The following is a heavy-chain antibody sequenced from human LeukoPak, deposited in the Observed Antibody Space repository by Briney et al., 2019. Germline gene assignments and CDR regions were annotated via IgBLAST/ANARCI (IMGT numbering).Heavy chain of an antibody. V-gene: IGHV5-51*01. Sequence: NHGESLKISCKGSGYSFTSYWIGWVRQMPGKGLEWMGIIYFGDSHTRYSPSFQGQVTISADKSISTAYLQWSSLKASDTAIYYCATSAGSSSSWEFDYWGQGTLVTVSS. CDR2: IYFGDSHT. D-gene: IGHD6-13*01. J-gene: IGHJ4*02. CDR1: GYSFTSYW. CDR3: ATSAGSSSSWEFDY.